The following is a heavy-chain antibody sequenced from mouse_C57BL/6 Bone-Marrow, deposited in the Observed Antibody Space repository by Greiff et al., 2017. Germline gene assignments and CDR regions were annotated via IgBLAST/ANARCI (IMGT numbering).Heavy chain of an antibody. CDR1: GYTFTSYW. Sequence: QVQLQQPGAELVMPGASVKLSCKASGYTFTSYWMHWVKQRPGQGLEWIGEIDLSDSYTNYNQKFKGKSTLTVDKSSSTAYMQLSSLTSEDSAVYYCARSCFYAMDYWGQGTSVTVSS. CDR3: ARSCFYAMDY. CDR2: IDLSDSYT. J-gene: IGHJ4*01. V-gene: IGHV1-69*01.